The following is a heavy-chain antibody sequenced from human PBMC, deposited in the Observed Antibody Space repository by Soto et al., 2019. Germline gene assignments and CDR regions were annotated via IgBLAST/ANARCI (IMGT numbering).Heavy chain of an antibody. CDR1: GGSIRSTSYY. V-gene: IGHV4-39*01. Sequence: QVQLQESGPGLVKPSETLSLMCSVSGGSIRSTSYYWGWIRQPPGKGLEWIGTMYYSGSTFYNPSLQSRVAISVDTSNNQFSLKLNSVTAADTAVYYCASGSQYKISTGQTFDPWGQGTLVSVSS. J-gene: IGHJ5*02. CDR3: ASGSQYKISTGQTFDP. D-gene: IGHD1-1*01. CDR2: MYYSGST.